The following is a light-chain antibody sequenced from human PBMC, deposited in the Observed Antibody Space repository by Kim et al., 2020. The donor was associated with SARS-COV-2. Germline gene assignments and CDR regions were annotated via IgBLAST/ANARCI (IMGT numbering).Light chain of an antibody. CDR2: AAS. Sequence: DIQMTQSPSSLSASVGDRVTITCRASQSISSYLNWYQHKPGKAPKLLIYAASSLQGGVPSRFSGSGSGTDFTLTISSLQPEDFATYYCQQSYSTPLTFGPGIKVDIK. J-gene: IGKJ3*01. V-gene: IGKV1-39*01. CDR1: QSISSY. CDR3: QQSYSTPLT.